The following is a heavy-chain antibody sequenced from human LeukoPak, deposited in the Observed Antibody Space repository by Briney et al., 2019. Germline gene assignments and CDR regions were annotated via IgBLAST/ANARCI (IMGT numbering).Heavy chain of an antibody. CDR3: APDGFDI. V-gene: IGHV1-69*04. Sequence: SVKVSCKASGGTFSSYVTIWLRQVPGQGFEWMGRIIPLLGMTNYAQQFEGRVTFTADKSSSTVYMELSSLTSEDTAVYYCAPDGFDIWGQGTVVTVSS. CDR1: GGTFSSYV. CDR2: IIPLLGMT. J-gene: IGHJ3*02.